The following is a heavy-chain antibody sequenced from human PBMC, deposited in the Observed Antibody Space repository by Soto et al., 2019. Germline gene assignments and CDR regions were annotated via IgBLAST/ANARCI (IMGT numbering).Heavy chain of an antibody. CDR2: INHSGST. V-gene: IGHV4-34*01. J-gene: IGHJ5*02. CDR1: GGSFSGYY. D-gene: IGHD2-15*01. Sequence: QVQLQQWGAGLLKPSETLSLTCAVYGGSFSGYYWSWIRQPPGKGLEWIGEINHSGSTNYNPSLKRRVTLSVDTSKYQYSLKLSSVTAADTAVYYCARGPPNRGLYCSGGSCYSLGDGWFDPWGQGTLVTVSS. CDR3: ARGPPNRGLYCSGGSCYSLGDGWFDP.